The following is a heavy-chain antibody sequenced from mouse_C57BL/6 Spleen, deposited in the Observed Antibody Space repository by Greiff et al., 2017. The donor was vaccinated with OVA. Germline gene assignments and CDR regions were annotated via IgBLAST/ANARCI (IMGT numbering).Heavy chain of an antibody. Sequence: QVQLKESGAELVKPGASVKLSCKASGYTFTEYTIHWVKQRSGQGLEWIGWFYPGSGSIKYNEKFKDKATLTADKSSSTAYMQLSSLTSEDSAVYFCARWGESRSSYYCDYWGQGTTLTVSS. V-gene: IGHV1-62-2*01. CDR1: GYTFTEYT. J-gene: IGHJ2*01. CDR2: FYPGSGSI. CDR3: ARWGESRSSYYCDY.